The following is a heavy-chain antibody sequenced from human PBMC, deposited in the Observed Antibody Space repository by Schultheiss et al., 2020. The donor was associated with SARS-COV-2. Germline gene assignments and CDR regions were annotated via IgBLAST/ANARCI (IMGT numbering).Heavy chain of an antibody. CDR1: GFTFSSYS. Sequence: GGSLRLSCAASGFTFSSYSMNWVRQAPGKGLEWVSYISSSSSTIYYADSVKGRFTISRDNAKNSLYLQMNSLRAEDTAVYYCARGRNILTGCAPLGWFDPWGQGTLVTVSS. CDR2: ISSSSSTI. J-gene: IGHJ5*02. D-gene: IGHD3-9*01. CDR3: ARGRNILTGCAPLGWFDP. V-gene: IGHV3-48*04.